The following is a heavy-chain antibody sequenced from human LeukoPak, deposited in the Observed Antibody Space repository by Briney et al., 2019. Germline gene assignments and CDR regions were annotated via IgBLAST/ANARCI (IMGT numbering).Heavy chain of an antibody. J-gene: IGHJ4*02. CDR2: ISWNSGSI. CDR1: GFTFDDYA. D-gene: IGHD1-7*01. V-gene: IGHV3-9*01. CDR3: AKVFGNNWNSEFDY. Sequence: PGGSLRLSCAASGFTFDDYAMHWVRQAPGKGLEWVSGISWNSGSIGYADSVKGRFTISRDNAKNSLYLQMNSLRAEDTALYYCAKVFGNNWNSEFDYWGQGTLVTVSS.